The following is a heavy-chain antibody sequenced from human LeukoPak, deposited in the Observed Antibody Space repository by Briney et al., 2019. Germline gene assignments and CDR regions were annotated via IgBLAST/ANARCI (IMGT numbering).Heavy chain of an antibody. D-gene: IGHD6-19*01. CDR3: ARETGWHEDWFDP. J-gene: IGHJ5*02. CDR1: GYTFTGYY. CDR2: INPNSGGT. V-gene: IGHV1-2*04. Sequence: ASVKVSCEASGYTFTGYYMHWVRQAPGQGLEWMGWINPNSGGTNYAQMFKGWVIMTRDTSISTAYRGLSRLRSDDTAVYYCARETGWHEDWFDPWGQGTLVTVSS.